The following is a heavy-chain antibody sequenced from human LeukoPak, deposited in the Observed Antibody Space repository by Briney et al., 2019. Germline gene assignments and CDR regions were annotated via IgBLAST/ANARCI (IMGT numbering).Heavy chain of an antibody. D-gene: IGHD1-14*01. CDR2: ISAGGGNT. V-gene: IGHV3-23*01. Sequence: PGGSLRLSCAASGFTFSTYGMNWVRQAPGKGLEWVSAISAGGGNTYYADSVKGRFTISGDNSKNTLFLEMNSLRAEDTAVYYCAKEYSVRNQFDYWGQGTLVAVSS. CDR1: GFTFSTYG. CDR3: AKEYSVRNQFDY. J-gene: IGHJ4*02.